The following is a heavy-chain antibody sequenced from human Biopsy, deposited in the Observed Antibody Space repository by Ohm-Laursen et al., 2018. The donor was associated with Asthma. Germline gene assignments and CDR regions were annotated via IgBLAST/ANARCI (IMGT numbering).Heavy chain of an antibody. D-gene: IGHD2-2*01. CDR1: GGTFSSNS. Sequence: SSVKVSCKASGGTFSSNSINWVRQAPGQGLEWMGRIIPIFGPTTYAQKFQGRVTISADDSTSTAYMELSSLSSEDTALYYCARGPEYVRSSGALDYWGQGTLVTVSS. CDR2: IIPIFGPT. J-gene: IGHJ4*02. V-gene: IGHV1-69*15. CDR3: ARGPEYVRSSGALDY.